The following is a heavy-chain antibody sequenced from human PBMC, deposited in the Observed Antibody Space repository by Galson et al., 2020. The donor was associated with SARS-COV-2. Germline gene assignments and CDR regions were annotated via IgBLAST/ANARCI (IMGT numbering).Heavy chain of an antibody. Sequence: GGSLRLSCEASQFTFSNYWMHWVRQVPGQGLVSVSRINNDGTRTYYADSVKGRFTISRDNAKNTLYLQMNGLRAEDTAVYFCARDRPPYCSGERCFSSPFDYWGQGTQVIVSS. D-gene: IGHD2-15*01. V-gene: IGHV3-74*01. CDR2: INNDGTRT. CDR1: QFTFSNYW. J-gene: IGHJ4*02. CDR3: ARDRPPYCSGERCFSSPFDY.